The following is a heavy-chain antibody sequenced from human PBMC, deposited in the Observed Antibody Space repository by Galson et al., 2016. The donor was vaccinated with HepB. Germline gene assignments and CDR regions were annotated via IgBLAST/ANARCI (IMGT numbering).Heavy chain of an antibody. CDR1: GFTFSSYC. CDR3: GKRIPVAGSWGGALDY. D-gene: IGHD6-19*01. CDR2: ISYDGSHK. V-gene: IGHV3-30*18. J-gene: IGHJ4*02. Sequence: SLRLSCAASGFTFSSYCMHWVRQAPGKGLEWVAAISYDGSHKYYADSVKGRFTISRDNSKNTVYLQANSLRAEDTAVYYCGKRIPVAGSWGGALDYWGQGTLVTVSS.